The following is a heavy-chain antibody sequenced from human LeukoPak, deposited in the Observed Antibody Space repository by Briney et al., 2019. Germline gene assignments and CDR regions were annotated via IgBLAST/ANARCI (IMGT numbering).Heavy chain of an antibody. V-gene: IGHV1-18*01. D-gene: IGHD3-22*01. CDR3: ATDYYDSSGPWGYGMDV. J-gene: IGHJ6*02. CDR1: GYTFTSYG. CDR2: ISAYNGNT. Sequence: ASVKVSCKASGYTFTSYGISWVRQAPGQGLEWMGWISAYNGNTNYAQKLQGRVTMTTDTSTSTAYMELRSLRSDDTAVYYCATDYYDSSGPWGYGMDVWGQGTTVTVSS.